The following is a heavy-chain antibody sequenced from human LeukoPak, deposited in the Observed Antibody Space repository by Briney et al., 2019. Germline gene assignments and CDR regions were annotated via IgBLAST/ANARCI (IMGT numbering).Heavy chain of an antibody. D-gene: IGHD2/OR15-2a*01. CDR2: INSDGSWT. CDR1: GFTFSSYA. J-gene: IGHJ4*02. CDR3: VSFYETY. Sequence: GGSLRLSCAASGFTFSSYAMHWVRQVPGKGLVWVSHINSDGSWTSYADSVKGRFTISKDNAKNTVYLQMNSLRAEDTAVYYCVSFYETYWGRGTLVTVSS. V-gene: IGHV3-74*01.